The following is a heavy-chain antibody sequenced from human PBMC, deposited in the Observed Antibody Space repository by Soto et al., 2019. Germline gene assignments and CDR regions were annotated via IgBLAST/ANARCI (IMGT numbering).Heavy chain of an antibody. CDR2: LSGSSGST. CDR1: GFTFSSYA. D-gene: IGHD2-8*01. J-gene: IGHJ6*02. Sequence: EVQLLESGGGLVQPGGSLRLSCAASGFTFSSYAMNWVRQAPGKGLEWVSGLSGSSGSTYYADSVKGRFTTSRDNSKNTVYLQMNSLRAEDTAVYYCARGEDIVLMVFYGMDVWGQGTTVTVSS. CDR3: ARGEDIVLMVFYGMDV. V-gene: IGHV3-23*01.